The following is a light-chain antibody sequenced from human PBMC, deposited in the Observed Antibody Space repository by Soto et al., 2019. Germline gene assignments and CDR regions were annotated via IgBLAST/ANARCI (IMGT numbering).Light chain of an antibody. J-gene: IGKJ1*01. CDR1: QSLVYSDGNTY. CDR2: KVS. V-gene: IGKV2-30*01. CDR3: MQGTHWPRT. Sequence: DAVMTQSPLSLTVTIGHPAAISFMASQSLVYSDGNTYLNWFQQRPGQSPRRLLYKVSHRDSGVPERFSGSGSGTDFTLKISRVEAEDIGVYYCMQGTHWPRTFGQGTKVDIK.